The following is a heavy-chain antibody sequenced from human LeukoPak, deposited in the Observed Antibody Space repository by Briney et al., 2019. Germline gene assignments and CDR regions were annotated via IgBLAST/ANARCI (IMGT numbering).Heavy chain of an antibody. V-gene: IGHV3-23*01. D-gene: IGHD3-10*01. CDR3: AKRNTMVRGGPCFDY. CDR2: IFGNGDTT. J-gene: IGHJ4*02. Sequence: PGGSLRLSCAASGFTFSDKWMSWVRQAPGKGLEWVSIIFGNGDTTYYADSVKGRFTVSRDNSKDTLYLQMNDLRPDDTAIYYCAKRNTMVRGGPCFDYWGQGLLVTVSS. CDR1: GFTFSDKW.